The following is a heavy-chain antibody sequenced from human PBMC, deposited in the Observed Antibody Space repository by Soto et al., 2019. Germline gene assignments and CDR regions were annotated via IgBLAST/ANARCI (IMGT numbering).Heavy chain of an antibody. Sequence: QVHLVQSGAEVKKPGASVKVSCKGSGYAFPTYGITWVRQAPGQGLEGMGWISAHNGNTNDAQTIQGGVTVTRDTSTSTAYMELRSLRSDDTAVYYCARGRYGEYWGQGALVTVSS. CDR2: ISAHNGNT. CDR1: GYAFPTYG. J-gene: IGHJ4*02. CDR3: ARGRYGEY. D-gene: IGHD3-10*01. V-gene: IGHV1-18*01.